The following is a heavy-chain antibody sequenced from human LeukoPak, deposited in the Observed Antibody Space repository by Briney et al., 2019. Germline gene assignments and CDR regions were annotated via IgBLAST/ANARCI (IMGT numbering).Heavy chain of an antibody. CDR2: IWYDGSNK. CDR3: ARDLVDYDSSGYPGG. V-gene: IGHV3-33*01. J-gene: IGHJ4*02. CDR1: GFTFSSYG. Sequence: PGGSLRLSCAASGFTFSSYGMHWVRQAPGKGLEWVAVIWYDGSNKYYADSVKGRFTISRDNSKNTLYLQMNSLRAEDTAVYYCARDLVDYDSSGYPGGWGQGTLVTVSS. D-gene: IGHD3-22*01.